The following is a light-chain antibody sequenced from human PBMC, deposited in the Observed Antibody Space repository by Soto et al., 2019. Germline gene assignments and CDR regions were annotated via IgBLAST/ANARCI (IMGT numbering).Light chain of an antibody. V-gene: IGLV2-23*01. CDR1: TSDVGIYNL. CDR2: EAT. Sequence: QSALTQPASVSGSPGQSITISCTGATSDVGIYNLVSWYQHHPGKAPKLLIYEATKRPPGLSNRFSGSKSGNTTSLTISGLQTEDEADYYCCSYAGSNTVIFGGGTKLTVL. CDR3: CSYAGSNTVI. J-gene: IGLJ2*01.